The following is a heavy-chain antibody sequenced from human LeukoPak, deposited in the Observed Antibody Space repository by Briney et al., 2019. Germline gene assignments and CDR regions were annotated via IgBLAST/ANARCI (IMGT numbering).Heavy chain of an antibody. D-gene: IGHD3-9*01. CDR3: AKTPGETYYDILTGYPAPYYFDY. CDR2: ISGSGGST. Sequence: GGSLRLSCAASGFTFSSYGMSWVRQAPGKGLEWVSAISGSGGSTYYADSVKGRFTISRDNSKNTLYLQMNSLRAEGTAVYYCAKTPGETYYDILTGYPAPYYFDYWGQGTLVTVSS. J-gene: IGHJ4*02. V-gene: IGHV3-23*01. CDR1: GFTFSSYG.